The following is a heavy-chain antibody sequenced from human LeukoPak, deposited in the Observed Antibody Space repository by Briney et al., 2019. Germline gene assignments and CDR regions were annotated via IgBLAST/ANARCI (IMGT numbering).Heavy chain of an antibody. J-gene: IGHJ4*02. D-gene: IGHD6-13*01. CDR2: IRFDGTIK. CDR3: ALTYSSSWLDY. CDR1: GYTFSSYG. Sequence: GGSLRLSCAASGYTFSSYGMHWVRQAPGKGLEWVAFIRFDGTIKDYADSVKGRFTISRDNSKNTLNLLMNSLRAEDTAVYYCALTYSSSWLDYWGQGTLVTVSS. V-gene: IGHV3-30*02.